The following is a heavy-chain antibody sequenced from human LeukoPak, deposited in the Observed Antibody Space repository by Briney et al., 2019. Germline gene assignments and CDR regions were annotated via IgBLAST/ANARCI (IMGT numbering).Heavy chain of an antibody. Sequence: PGGSLRLSCAASGFTFSSYAMHWDRQAPGKGPEWVAVISYDGSHKYYADSLKGRFTISRDNSKNTLYLQMNSLRAEDTAVYYCARAQLSLDYWGQGTLVTVSS. D-gene: IGHD1-1*01. CDR2: ISYDGSHK. J-gene: IGHJ4*02. CDR1: GFTFSSYA. V-gene: IGHV3-30*04. CDR3: ARAQLSLDY.